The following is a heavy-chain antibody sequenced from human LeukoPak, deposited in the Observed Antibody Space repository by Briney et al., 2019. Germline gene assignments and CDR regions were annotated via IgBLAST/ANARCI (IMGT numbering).Heavy chain of an antibody. CDR2: IYYSGST. D-gene: IGHD3-22*01. Sequence: SETLSLTCTVSGGSISSYYWSWIRQPPGKGLEWIGYIYYSGSTNYNPSLKSRVTISVDTSKNQFSLKLSSVTAADTAVYYCVRAHTDYYDSSGYYYLGRPTIFDYWGQGTLVTVSS. CDR1: GGSISSYY. J-gene: IGHJ4*02. CDR3: VRAHTDYYDSSGYYYLGRPTIFDY. V-gene: IGHV4-59*01.